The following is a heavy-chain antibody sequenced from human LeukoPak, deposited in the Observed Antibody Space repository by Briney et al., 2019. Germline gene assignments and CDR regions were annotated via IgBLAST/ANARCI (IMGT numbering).Heavy chain of an antibody. CDR1: GFTFDDYA. J-gene: IGHJ4*02. V-gene: IGHV3-9*01. CDR2: ISWNSGSI. D-gene: IGHD1-1*01. Sequence: PGRSLRLSCAASGFTFDDYAMHWVRQAPGKGLEWVSGISWNSGSIGYADSEKGRVTISRDNAKNSLDLQMNSLRAAETASYYCAKDIGNWNVDPLRVFAYWGQGTLVTVSS. CDR3: AKDIGNWNVDPLRVFAY.